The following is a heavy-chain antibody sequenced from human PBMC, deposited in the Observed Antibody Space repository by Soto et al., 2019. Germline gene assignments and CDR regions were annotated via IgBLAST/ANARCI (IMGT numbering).Heavy chain of an antibody. CDR3: AHRPRGFTYFFDY. V-gene: IGHV4-59*01. Sequence: PSETLSLTCTVSGGSISSYYWSWVRQPPGKGLEWIGYIYFRGSTNYNPSLKSRVTISVDTSKNQVFLTMTNMDPVDTATYYCAHRPRGFTYFFDYWGQGTLVTVSS. CDR1: GGSISSYY. CDR2: IYFRGST. J-gene: IGHJ4*02.